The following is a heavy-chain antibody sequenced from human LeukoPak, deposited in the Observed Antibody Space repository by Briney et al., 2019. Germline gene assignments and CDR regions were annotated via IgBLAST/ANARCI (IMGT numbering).Heavy chain of an antibody. CDR1: GYTFTGYY. J-gene: IGHJ4*02. CDR3: ARDSRPHSGSYYFDY. Sequence: ASVKVSCKASGYTFTGYYMHWVRQAPGQGLEWMGIINPSGGGTSYAQKFQGRVTMTRDTSTSTVYMELSSLRSEDTAVYYCARDSRPHSGSYYFDYWGQGTLVTVSS. CDR2: INPSGGGT. V-gene: IGHV1-46*01. D-gene: IGHD1-26*01.